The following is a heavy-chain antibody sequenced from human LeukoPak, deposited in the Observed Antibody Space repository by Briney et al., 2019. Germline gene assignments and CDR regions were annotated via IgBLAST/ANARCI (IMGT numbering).Heavy chain of an antibody. D-gene: IGHD6-13*01. CDR2: INHSGST. CDR1: GGSFSGYY. Sequence: SETLSLTCAVYGGSFSGYYWSWIRQPPGKGLEWIGEINHSGSTNYNPSLKSRVTISVDTSKNQFSLKLSSVTAADTAVYYCARVVSSSAYFQHWGQGTLVTVSS. V-gene: IGHV4-34*01. J-gene: IGHJ1*01. CDR3: ARVVSSSAYFQH.